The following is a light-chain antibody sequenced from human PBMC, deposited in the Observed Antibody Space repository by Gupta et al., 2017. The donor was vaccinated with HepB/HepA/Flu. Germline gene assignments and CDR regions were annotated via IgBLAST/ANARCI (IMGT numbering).Light chain of an antibody. CDR2: GAS. Sequence: EIVLTQSPGTLSLSPRERATLSCRASQSISSFLAWYQQTPGQAPRLLIYGASNRATGIPVRFRGSGSGTDFTLTISNLEPEDFAVYYCQQRYNWPLTFGGGTKVEI. J-gene: IGKJ4*01. V-gene: IGKV3-11*01. CDR3: QQRYNWPLT. CDR1: QSISSF.